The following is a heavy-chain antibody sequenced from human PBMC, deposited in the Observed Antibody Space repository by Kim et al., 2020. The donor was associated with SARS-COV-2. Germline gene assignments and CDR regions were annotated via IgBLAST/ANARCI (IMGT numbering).Heavy chain of an antibody. CDR3: AKGMKYSSGWPPYYFDY. Sequence: GGSLRLSCAASGFTFSSYGMHWVRQAPGKGLEWVAVISYDGSNKYYADSVKGRFTISRDNSKNTLYLQMNSLRAEDTAVYYCAKGMKYSSGWPPYYFDYWGQGTLVTVSS. CDR1: GFTFSSYG. J-gene: IGHJ4*02. V-gene: IGHV3-30*18. CDR2: ISYDGSNK. D-gene: IGHD6-19*01.